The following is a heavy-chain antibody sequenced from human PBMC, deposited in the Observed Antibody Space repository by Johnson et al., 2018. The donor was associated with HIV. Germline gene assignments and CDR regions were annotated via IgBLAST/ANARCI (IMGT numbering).Heavy chain of an antibody. CDR3: ARDGESQQLPLGDAFDV. CDR2: IYSGGST. D-gene: IGHD6-13*01. V-gene: IGHV3-66*01. CDR1: GFSVSNTY. Sequence: VQLVESGGGLVQSGGSLRLSCGASGFSVSNTYMNWVRQAPGKGLEWVSVIYSGGSTYYADSVRGRFTISRDNSKNTMYLQTSSLRAEDTAMYYCARDGESQQLPLGDAFDVWGQGTMVTVSS. J-gene: IGHJ3*01.